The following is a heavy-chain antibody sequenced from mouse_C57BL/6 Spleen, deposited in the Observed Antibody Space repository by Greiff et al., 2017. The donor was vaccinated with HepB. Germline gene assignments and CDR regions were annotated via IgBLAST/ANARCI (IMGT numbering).Heavy chain of an antibody. CDR2: IYPRSGNT. CDR1: GYTFTSYG. Sequence: VQLKESGAELARPGASVKLSCKASGYTFTSYGISWVKQRTGQGLEWIGEIYPRSGNTYYNEKFKGKATLTADKSSSTAYMELRSLTSEDSAVYFCARKRDSSGYVWFAYWGQGTLVTVSA. J-gene: IGHJ3*01. D-gene: IGHD3-2*02. CDR3: ARKRDSSGYVWFAY. V-gene: IGHV1-81*01.